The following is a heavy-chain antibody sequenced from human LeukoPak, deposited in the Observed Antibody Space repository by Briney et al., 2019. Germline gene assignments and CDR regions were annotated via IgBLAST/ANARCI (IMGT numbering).Heavy chain of an antibody. J-gene: IGHJ4*01. Sequence: SVKVSCKTSGGTFNNYAISWVRQAPGQGLEWMGRVVPMFGIRNYPQTFRGRVNITADKATNTVYMELRSLKSDDTAVYYCARDRVGGDLTGVSLCWGQGTLVTVSS. D-gene: IGHD4-17*01. CDR3: ARDRVGGDLTGVSLC. CDR2: VVPMFGIR. CDR1: GGTFNNYA. V-gene: IGHV1-69*04.